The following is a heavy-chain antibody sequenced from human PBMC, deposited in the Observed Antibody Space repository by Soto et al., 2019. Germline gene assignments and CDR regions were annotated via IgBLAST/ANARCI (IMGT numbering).Heavy chain of an antibody. D-gene: IGHD3-3*01. CDR3: AKNDFWSGYYNNWFDP. V-gene: IGHV1-69*13. CDR1: GGTFSSYA. CDR2: IIPIFGTA. Sequence: SVKVSCKASGGTFSSYAISWVRQAPGQGLEWMGGIIPIFGTANYAQKFQGRVTITADESTSTAYMELSSLRSEDTAVYYCAKNDFWSGYYNNWFDPWGQGTLVTVSS. J-gene: IGHJ5*02.